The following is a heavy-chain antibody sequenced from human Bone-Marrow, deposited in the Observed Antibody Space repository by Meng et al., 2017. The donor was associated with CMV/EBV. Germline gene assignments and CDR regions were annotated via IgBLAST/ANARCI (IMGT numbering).Heavy chain of an antibody. CDR3: ARDLDGGEMATAVGADY. V-gene: IGHV1-2*02. CDR2: INPNSGGA. Sequence: ASVKVSCKASGYTFTSYDINWVRQAPGQGLEWMGWINPNSGGANYAEKFQGRVTMTRDTSSSTAYMEVSRLRSDDTAVYYCARDLDGGEMATAVGADYWGQGTLVPVTS. D-gene: IGHD5-24*01. CDR1: GYTFTSYD. J-gene: IGHJ4*02.